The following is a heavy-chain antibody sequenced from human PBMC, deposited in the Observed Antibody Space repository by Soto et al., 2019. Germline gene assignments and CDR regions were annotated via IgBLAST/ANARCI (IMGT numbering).Heavy chain of an antibody. CDR2: IYYSGST. V-gene: IGHV4-39*01. CDR3: ARHIRGSDYYYYYMDV. CDR1: GGSISSSSYY. J-gene: IGHJ6*03. D-gene: IGHD5-12*01. Sequence: QLQLQESGPGLVKPSETLSLTCTVSGGSISSSSYYWGWIRQPPGKGLAWIGSIYYSGSTYYNPSLKSRVTISVDTSKNQFSLKLSSVTAAETAVYYCARHIRGSDYYYYYMDVWGKGTTVTVSS.